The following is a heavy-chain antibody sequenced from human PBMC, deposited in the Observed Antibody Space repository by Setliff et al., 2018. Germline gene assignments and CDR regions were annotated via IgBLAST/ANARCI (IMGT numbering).Heavy chain of an antibody. CDR1: GGSISNYY. D-gene: IGHD1-1*01. Sequence: SETLSLTCTVSGGSISNYYWSWVRQPPGKGLEWIGYIYTRGSTNYNPSLQSRVTISVDTAKKQFSLKLNSVTAADTAIYYCARGGGRIRQLGATGVHTFDIWGRGTTVTVSS. V-gene: IGHV4-4*08. J-gene: IGHJ6*04. CDR2: IYTRGST. CDR3: ARGGGRIRQLGATGVHTFDI.